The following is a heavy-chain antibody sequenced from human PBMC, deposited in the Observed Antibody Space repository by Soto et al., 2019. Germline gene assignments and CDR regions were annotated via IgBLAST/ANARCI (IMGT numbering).Heavy chain of an antibody. Sequence: QVQLVQSGAEVKKPASSVKVSCKASGGTFSSYAISGVRQAPGQGLEWMGGIIPIFGTANYAQKFQGRATITADESTSTAYMELSRLRSEATAVYYCASLVGDTRPDAFDIWGQGTMVTVSS. CDR1: GGTFSSYA. J-gene: IGHJ3*02. D-gene: IGHD1-26*01. CDR3: ASLVGDTRPDAFDI. V-gene: IGHV1-69*01. CDR2: IIPIFGTA.